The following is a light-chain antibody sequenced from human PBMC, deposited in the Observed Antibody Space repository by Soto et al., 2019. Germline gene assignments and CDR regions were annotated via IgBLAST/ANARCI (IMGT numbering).Light chain of an antibody. Sequence: LSPGAIATLSCRASQSVSSSYLAWYQQKPGQAPRLLIYSTSSRATGIPDRFSGSGSGTDFTLTISRLEPEDFVLYYCQHYGSSALTFGGGTKVDIK. CDR3: QHYGSSALT. J-gene: IGKJ4*01. CDR1: QSVSSSY. CDR2: STS. V-gene: IGKV3-20*01.